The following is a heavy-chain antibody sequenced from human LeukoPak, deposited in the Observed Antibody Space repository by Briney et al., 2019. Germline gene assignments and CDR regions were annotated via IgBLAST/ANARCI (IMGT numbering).Heavy chain of an antibody. CDR1: GFTFSTYW. J-gene: IGHJ4*02. Sequence: GGSLRLSCAASGFTFSTYWMHWVRQAPGKGLVWVSRINSDGSITNYADSVEGRFTISGDNAKNTLYLQMNSLRAEDTAVYYCAKDLSTSWYYFDYWGQGTLVTVSS. CDR2: INSDGSIT. V-gene: IGHV3-74*01. CDR3: AKDLSTSWYYFDY. D-gene: IGHD6-13*01.